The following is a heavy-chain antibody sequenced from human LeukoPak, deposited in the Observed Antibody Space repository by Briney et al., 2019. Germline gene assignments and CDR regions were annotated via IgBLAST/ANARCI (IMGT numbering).Heavy chain of an antibody. D-gene: IGHD4-17*01. J-gene: IGHJ4*02. CDR1: GFTLSSHG. CDR3: AKEIRPNDC. Sequence: PGGSLRLSCADSGFTLSSHGMCWVRQAPGRGLEWVSSSSIGGDTTYTDSVKGRFTISRDNSKNTLYLQLDSMRAEDTAIYSCAKEIRPNDCWDQGTLVTVSS. V-gene: IGHV3-23*01. CDR2: SSIGGDTT.